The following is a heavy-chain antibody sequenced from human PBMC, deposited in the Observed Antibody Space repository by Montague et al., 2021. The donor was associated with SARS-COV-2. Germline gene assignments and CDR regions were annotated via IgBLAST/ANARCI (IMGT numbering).Heavy chain of an antibody. CDR3: ARGSWHIVVVTAIRDGYYGMDV. V-gene: IGHV4-34*01. CDR1: GGSFSDYH. CDR2: INYGGST. J-gene: IGHJ6*04. D-gene: IGHD2-21*02. Sequence: SETLSLTCAAYGGSFSDYHWTWTRQSPGGGLEWIGQINYGGSTKYNPSLRSRVTISIDTSKNQFSLKLSSVTAADTAVYYCARGSWHIVVVTAIRDGYYGMDVWGKGTTVTVAS.